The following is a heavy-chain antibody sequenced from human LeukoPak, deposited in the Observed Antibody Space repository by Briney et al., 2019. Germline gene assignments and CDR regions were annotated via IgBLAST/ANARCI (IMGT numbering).Heavy chain of an antibody. D-gene: IGHD2-15*01. V-gene: IGHV3-74*01. Sequence: PGGSLRLSCAASGFTFSSYWMHWVRQGPGKGLVWVSRINSDGSSISYADSVKGRFTISRDNAKNTLYLQMNSLRAEDTAVYYCARDSEVAAIDYWGQGTQVTVSS. CDR1: GFTFSSYW. CDR3: ARDSEVAAIDY. CDR2: INSDGSSI. J-gene: IGHJ4*02.